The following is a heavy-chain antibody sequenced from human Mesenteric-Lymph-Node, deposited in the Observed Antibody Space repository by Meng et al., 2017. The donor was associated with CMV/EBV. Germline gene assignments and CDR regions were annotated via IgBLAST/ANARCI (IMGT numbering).Heavy chain of an antibody. V-gene: IGHV1-46*01. Sequence: GGSLRLSCKASGYTFTNYWMHWVRQAPGQGLEWMGIISPSSGNTNNAQKFQGRVMMTRDTSTNTVYMELKSVRSEDTAVYYCARELRRQETSGNFAIWGQGTMVTVSS. D-gene: IGHD3-3*01. CDR3: ARELRRQETSGNFAI. CDR2: ISPSSGNT. CDR1: GYTFTNYW. J-gene: IGHJ3*02.